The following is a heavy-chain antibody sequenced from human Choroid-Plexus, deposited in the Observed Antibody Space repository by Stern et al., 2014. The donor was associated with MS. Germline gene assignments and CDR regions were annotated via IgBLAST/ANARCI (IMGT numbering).Heavy chain of an antibody. CDR1: GFTFSNFG. D-gene: IGHD2-15*01. CDR2: ISYDGSDK. CDR3: AKDRQWSTYFFDY. J-gene: IGHJ4*02. V-gene: IGHV3-30*18. Sequence: VQLVQSGGGVAQPGRPLILSCAPSGFTFSNFGMHWVRQAPGKGLEWVALISYDGSDKYYADSVKGRFTIFRDNSKNTLYMHMNSLRAEDTAVYYCAKDRQWSTYFFDYWCQGSLVTVSS.